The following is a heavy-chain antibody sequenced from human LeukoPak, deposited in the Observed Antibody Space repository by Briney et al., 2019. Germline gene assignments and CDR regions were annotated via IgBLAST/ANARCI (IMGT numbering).Heavy chain of an antibody. Sequence: PSETLSLTCTVSGGSISSYYWSWIRQPAGKGLEWIGRIYTSGSTNYNPSLKSRVTMSVDTSKNQFSLKLSSVTAADTAVYYCARNIYCSSTSCYRNDAFDIWGQGTMVTVSS. J-gene: IGHJ3*02. D-gene: IGHD2-2*01. V-gene: IGHV4-4*07. CDR2: IYTSGST. CDR3: ARNIYCSSTSCYRNDAFDI. CDR1: GGSISSYY.